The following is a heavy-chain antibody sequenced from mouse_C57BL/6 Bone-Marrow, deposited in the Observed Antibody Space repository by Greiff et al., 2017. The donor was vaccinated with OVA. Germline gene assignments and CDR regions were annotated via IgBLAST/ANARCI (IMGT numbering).Heavy chain of an antibody. J-gene: IGHJ4*01. CDR1: GYTFTSYW. D-gene: IGHD2-3*01. CDR3: AIYFYYAMDY. Sequence: QVHVKQPGAELVMPGASVKLSCKASGYTFTSYWMHWVKQRPGQGLEWIGEIDPSDSYTNYNQKFKGKSTLTVDKSSSTAYMQLSSLTSEDSAVYYCAIYFYYAMDYWGQGTSVTVSS. V-gene: IGHV1-69*01. CDR2: IDPSDSYT.